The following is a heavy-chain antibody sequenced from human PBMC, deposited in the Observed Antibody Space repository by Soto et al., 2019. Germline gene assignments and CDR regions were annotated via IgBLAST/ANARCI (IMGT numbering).Heavy chain of an antibody. CDR3: ARRDGSKWSDAFDI. CDR1: GFTFSSYE. D-gene: IGHD2-15*01. V-gene: IGHV3-48*03. J-gene: IGHJ3*02. CDR2: ISSSGSTI. Sequence: GGSLRLSCAASGFTFSSYEMNWVRQAPGKGLEWVSYISSSGSTIYYADSVKGRFTISRGNAKNSLYLQMNSLRAEDTAVYYCARRDGSKWSDAFDIWGQGTMVTVSS.